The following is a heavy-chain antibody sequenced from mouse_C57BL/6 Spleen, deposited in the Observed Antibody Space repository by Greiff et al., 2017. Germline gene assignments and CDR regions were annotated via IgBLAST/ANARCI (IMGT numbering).Heavy chain of an antibody. J-gene: IGHJ2*01. CDR1: GYTFTSYW. CDR2: IHPNSGST. Sequence: VKLKQPGAELVKPGASVKLSCKASGYTFTSYWMHWVKQRPGQGLEWIGMIHPNSGSTNYNEKFKSKATLTVDKSSSTAYMQLSSLTSEDSAVYYCASITTSVYWGQGTTLTVSS. CDR3: ASITTSVY. V-gene: IGHV1-64*01. D-gene: IGHD1-1*01.